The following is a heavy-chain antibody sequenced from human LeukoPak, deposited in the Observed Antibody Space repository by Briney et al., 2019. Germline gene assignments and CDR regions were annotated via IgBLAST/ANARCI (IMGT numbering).Heavy chain of an antibody. CDR1: GFTFSSYG. Sequence: GGSLRLSCAASGFTFSSYGMHWVRQAPGKGLEWVAVISYDGSNKYYADSVKGRFTISRDNSKNTLYLQMNSLRAEDTAVYYCAKDSWDSSGYSYWGQGTLVTVSS. CDR2: ISYDGSNK. D-gene: IGHD3-22*01. J-gene: IGHJ4*02. V-gene: IGHV3-30*18. CDR3: AKDSWDSSGYSY.